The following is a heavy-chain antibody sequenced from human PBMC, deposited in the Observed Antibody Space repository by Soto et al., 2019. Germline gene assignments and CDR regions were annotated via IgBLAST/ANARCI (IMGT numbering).Heavy chain of an antibody. J-gene: IGHJ6*02. CDR1: GGTFSNYA. Sequence: QVQLVQSGAEVRKPGSSVTVSCKASGGTFSNYAISWVRQAPGQGLEWMGGIITIVGTGSYAQKFQGRVTITADEPTTTAYMELSSLRFEDTAVYYCAIVVILVPTASTHYYYHMDVWGPGTTVTVSS. V-gene: IGHV1-69*01. CDR3: AIVVILVPTASTHYYYHMDV. CDR2: IITIVGTG. D-gene: IGHD2-2*01.